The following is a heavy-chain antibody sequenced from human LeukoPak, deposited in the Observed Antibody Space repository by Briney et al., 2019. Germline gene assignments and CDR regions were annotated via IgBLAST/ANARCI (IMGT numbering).Heavy chain of an antibody. Sequence: GGSLRLSCAASGFTFSSYAMHWIRQAPGKGLEWVAVISYDGSNKYYADSVKGRFTISRDNSKNTLYLQMNSLRAEDTAVYYCAKSISDWGQGTLVTVSS. J-gene: IGHJ4*02. CDR2: ISYDGSNK. D-gene: IGHD6-19*01. V-gene: IGHV3-30*04. CDR3: AKSISD. CDR1: GFTFSSYA.